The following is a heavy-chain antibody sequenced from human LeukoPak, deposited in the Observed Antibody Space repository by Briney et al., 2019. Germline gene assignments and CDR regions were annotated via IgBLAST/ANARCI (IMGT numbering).Heavy chain of an antibody. J-gene: IGHJ4*02. D-gene: IGHD5-12*01. CDR2: IIPIFGTA. V-gene: IGHV1-69*13. Sequence: GASVKVSCKASGGTFSSYAISWVRQAPGQGLEWMGGIIPIFGTANYAQKFQGRVTITADESTSTAYMELSSLRSEDTAVYYCARGVRSSIRYSDYDKFDYWGQGTLVTVSS. CDR3: ARGVRSSIRYSDYDKFDY. CDR1: GGTFSSYA.